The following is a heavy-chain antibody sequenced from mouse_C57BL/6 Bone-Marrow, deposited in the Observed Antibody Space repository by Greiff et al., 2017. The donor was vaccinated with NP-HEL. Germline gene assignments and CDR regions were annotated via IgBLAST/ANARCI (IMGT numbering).Heavy chain of an antibody. CDR2: IDPEDGDT. V-gene: IGHV14-4*01. CDR1: GFNIKDDY. D-gene: IGHD2-4*01. J-gene: IGHJ3*01. CDR3: TTPYDYLPWFAY. Sequence: EVQLQQSGAELVRPGASVKLSCTASGFNIKDDYMHWVKQRPEQGLEWIGWIDPEDGDTEYASKFQGKATITADTSSNPASLQLSSLTSEDTAVYYGTTPYDYLPWFAYWGQGTLVTVSA.